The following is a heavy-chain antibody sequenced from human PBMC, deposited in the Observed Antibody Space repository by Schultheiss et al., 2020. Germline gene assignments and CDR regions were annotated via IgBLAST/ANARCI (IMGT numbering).Heavy chain of an antibody. Sequence: SETLSLTCGVSNGSLSGNYWSWIRQPPGKGLEWIGEINHSGSTNYNPSLKSRVTISVDTSKNQFSLKLSSVTAADTAVYYCAKTYYDFWSGRDAFDIWGQGTMVTVSS. CDR3: AKTYYDFWSGRDAFDI. D-gene: IGHD3-3*01. J-gene: IGHJ3*02. CDR1: NGSLSGNY. V-gene: IGHV4-34*01. CDR2: INHSGST.